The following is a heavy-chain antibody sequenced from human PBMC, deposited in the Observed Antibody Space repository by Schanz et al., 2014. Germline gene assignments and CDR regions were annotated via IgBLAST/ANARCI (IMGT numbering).Heavy chain of an antibody. Sequence: QLQLQESGSGLVKPSQTLSLTCAVSGGSISSGVYSWSWIRKPPGKGLEWIGYIYQSGSTYYNPSLKSRVTISVDRSKNQFSLKLSSVPAADTAVYHCARSHLGSYWYFDLWGRGTLXTVSS. CDR1: GGSISSGVYS. J-gene: IGHJ2*01. CDR2: IYQSGST. D-gene: IGHD2-15*01. V-gene: IGHV4-30-2*01. CDR3: ARSHLGSYWYFDL.